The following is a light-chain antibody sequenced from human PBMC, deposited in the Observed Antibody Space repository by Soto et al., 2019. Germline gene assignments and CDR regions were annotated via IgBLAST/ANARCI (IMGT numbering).Light chain of an antibody. CDR2: DVN. CDR1: SSDVGGYNF. V-gene: IGLV2-14*03. CDR3: CSYTSSSIHV. J-gene: IGLJ1*01. Sequence: QSALTQPASVSGSPGQSITISCTGTSSDVGGYNFVSWYQQHPGKVPKLMIFDVNRRPSGVSDRFSGSKSGNTASLTISGLPAEDEGDYYCCSYTSSSIHVFGSGIKLTVL.